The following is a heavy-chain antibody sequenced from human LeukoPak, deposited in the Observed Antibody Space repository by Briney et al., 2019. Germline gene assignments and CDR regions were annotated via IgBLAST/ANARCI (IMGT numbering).Heavy chain of an antibody. D-gene: IGHD3-3*01. CDR1: GGSXXXSSYY. J-gene: IGHJ4*02. Sequence: SXTXXXXGGSXXXSSYYWGWVRQPPGKGLEWIGSIYYSGSTYYNPSLKSRVTISVHTSKNHFSLKLSSVTAADTAVYYCARQVTYYDFWSGYYTSENFDYWGQGTLVTVSS. V-gene: IGHV4-39*01. CDR2: IYYSGST. CDR3: ARQVTYYDFWSGYYTSENFDY.